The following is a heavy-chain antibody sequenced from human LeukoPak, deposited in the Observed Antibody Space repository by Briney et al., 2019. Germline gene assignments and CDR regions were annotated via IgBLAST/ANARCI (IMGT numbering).Heavy chain of an antibody. CDR3: ARDLGATHDY. Sequence: SETLSLTCTVSGGSISSYYWSWIRQPPGKGLEWIGYIYYSGSTNYNPSLKSRVTISVDTSKNQFSLKLSSVTAADTAVYYCARDLGATHDYWGQGTLVTVSS. CDR2: IYYSGST. V-gene: IGHV4-59*01. J-gene: IGHJ4*02. CDR1: GGSISSYY. D-gene: IGHD1-26*01.